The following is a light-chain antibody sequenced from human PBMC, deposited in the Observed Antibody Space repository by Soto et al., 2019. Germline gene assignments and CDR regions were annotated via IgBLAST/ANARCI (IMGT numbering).Light chain of an antibody. CDR1: QGVNTN. Sequence: EIVMTQSPATLSVSPGERATLSCRASQGVNTNLAWYQQKPGQAPQLLIYGASTRATGVPARFNGSGSGTEFTLTITSLQSEDFATYSCQQYNSWPRTFGRGTKV. V-gene: IGKV3-15*01. J-gene: IGKJ1*01. CDR2: GAS. CDR3: QQYNSWPRT.